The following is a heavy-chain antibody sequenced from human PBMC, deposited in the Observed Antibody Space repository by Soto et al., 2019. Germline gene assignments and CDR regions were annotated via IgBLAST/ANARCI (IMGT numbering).Heavy chain of an antibody. V-gene: IGHV3-66*01. CDR3: ARVWWDLRGRAFDI. CDR1: GFTVSNNF. D-gene: IGHD1-26*01. Sequence: EVQLVESGGGLVQPGGSLRLSCAASGFTVSNNFMTWVRQAPGKGLECVSIIYNDGHTYYADSVKGRFIISRDNFKNTLYLQMNSLTAEDTAVYYCARVWWDLRGRAFDIWGQGTLVTVSA. CDR2: IYNDGHT. J-gene: IGHJ3*02.